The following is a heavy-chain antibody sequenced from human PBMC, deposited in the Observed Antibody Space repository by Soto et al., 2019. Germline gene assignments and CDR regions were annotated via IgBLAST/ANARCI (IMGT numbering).Heavy chain of an antibody. CDR2: IYNSGST. D-gene: IGHD3-10*01. Sequence: SETLSLTCSVSGGSISSYYWSWIRRPPGKGLEWIGYIYNSGSTHSNPSLQSRVTISVDTSKNQFSLKLSSVTAADTGIYYCARARITMVREVIKYNMDVWGQGTTVTVSS. J-gene: IGHJ6*02. V-gene: IGHV4-59*01. CDR1: GGSISSYY. CDR3: ARARITMVREVIKYNMDV.